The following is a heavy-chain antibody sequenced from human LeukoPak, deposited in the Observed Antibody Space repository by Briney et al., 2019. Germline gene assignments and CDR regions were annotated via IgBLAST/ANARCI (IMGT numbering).Heavy chain of an antibody. Sequence: ASVKVSCKASGYTFTGYYMHWVRQAPGQGLEWMEWINPNSGGTNYAQKFQGRVTMTRDTSISTAYMELSRLRSDDTAVYYCARDLVDDSSGYYSDFDYWGQGTLVTVSS. J-gene: IGHJ4*02. D-gene: IGHD3-22*01. V-gene: IGHV1-2*02. CDR2: INPNSGGT. CDR1: GYTFTGYY. CDR3: ARDLVDDSSGYYSDFDY.